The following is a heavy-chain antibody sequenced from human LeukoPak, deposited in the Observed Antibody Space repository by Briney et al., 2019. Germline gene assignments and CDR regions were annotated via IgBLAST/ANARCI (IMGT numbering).Heavy chain of an antibody. D-gene: IGHD4-11*01. V-gene: IGHV3-30*18. CDR1: GFTFSSYG. J-gene: IGHJ4*02. CDR3: AKDLEDDYSNYFDY. CDR2: ISYDGSNK. Sequence: GGSLRLSCAASGFTFSSYGMHWVRQAPGKGLEWVAVISYDGSNKYYADSVKGRFTISRDNSKNTLYLQMNSLRAEDTAVYYCAKDLEDDYSNYFDYWGQGTLVTVSS.